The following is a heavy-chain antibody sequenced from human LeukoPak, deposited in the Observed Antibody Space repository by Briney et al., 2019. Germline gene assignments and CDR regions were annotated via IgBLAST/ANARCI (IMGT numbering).Heavy chain of an antibody. Sequence: GASLKTSCKGSGYSFTSYWIGWGRQIPGKGLEWMGIIYPGDSDPRYSRSFEGQVTISADMSIRTAYLQWSSLKASDTAMYYCARRIAGAGSDYWGQGTLVTVSS. CDR3: ARRIAGAGSDY. D-gene: IGHD6-19*01. CDR1: GYSFTSYW. J-gene: IGHJ4*02. CDR2: IYPGDSDP. V-gene: IGHV5-51*01.